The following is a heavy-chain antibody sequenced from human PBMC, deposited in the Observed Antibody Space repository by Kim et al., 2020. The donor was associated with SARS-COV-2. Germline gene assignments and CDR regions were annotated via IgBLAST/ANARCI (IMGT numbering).Heavy chain of an antibody. CDR2: ISNSGSTR. V-gene: IGHV3-48*03. CDR3: AREPDFWSGADAFDI. CDR1: GFTFSSYE. J-gene: IGHJ3*02. D-gene: IGHD3-3*01. Sequence: GGSLRLSCAASGFTFSSYEMNWVRQAPGKGLEWVSYISNSGSTRYYADSVKGRFTISRDNAKNSLDLQMNSLRAEDTAVYYCAREPDFWSGADAFDIWGQGTMVTVSS.